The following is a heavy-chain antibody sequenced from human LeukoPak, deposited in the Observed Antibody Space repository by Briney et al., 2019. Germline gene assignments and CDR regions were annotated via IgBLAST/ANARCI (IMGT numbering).Heavy chain of an antibody. Sequence: GGSLRLSCAASGFTFSSYAMSWVRQAPGKGLEWVSAISGSAGSTYYADAVKGRFTISRDNSKNTLYLQMNSLRAEDSAVYYCAKEGNGNYYFDYWGQGTLVTVSS. CDR3: AKEGNGNYYFDY. D-gene: IGHD4-23*01. CDR1: GFTFSSYA. CDR2: ISGSAGST. V-gene: IGHV3-23*01. J-gene: IGHJ4*02.